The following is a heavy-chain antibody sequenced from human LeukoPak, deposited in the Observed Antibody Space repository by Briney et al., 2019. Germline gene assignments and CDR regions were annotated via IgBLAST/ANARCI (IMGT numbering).Heavy chain of an antibody. V-gene: IGHV3-11*04. CDR3: AKEDRAYYDFWSGHLGAFDI. CDR1: GFTFSDYY. CDR2: ISSSGSTI. D-gene: IGHD3-3*01. Sequence: GGSLRLSCAASGFTFSDYYMSRIRQAPGKGLEWVSYISSSGSTIYYADSVKGRFTISRDNAKNSLYLQMNSLRAEDTAVYYCAKEDRAYYDFWSGHLGAFDIWGQGTMVTVSS. J-gene: IGHJ3*02.